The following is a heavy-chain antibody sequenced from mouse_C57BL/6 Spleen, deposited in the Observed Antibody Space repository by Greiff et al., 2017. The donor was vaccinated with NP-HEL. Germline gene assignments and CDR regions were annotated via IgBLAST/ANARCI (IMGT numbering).Heavy chain of an antibody. Sequence: VQLKESVAELVRPGASVKLSCTASGFNIKNTYMHWVKQRPEQGLEWIGRIDPANGNTKYAPKFQGKATITADTSSNTAYLQLSSLTSEDTAIYYCARRGGTTVVARYYAMDYWGQGTSVTVSS. CDR1: GFNIKNTY. D-gene: IGHD1-1*01. CDR3: ARRGGTTVVARYYAMDY. J-gene: IGHJ4*01. CDR2: IDPANGNT. V-gene: IGHV14-3*01.